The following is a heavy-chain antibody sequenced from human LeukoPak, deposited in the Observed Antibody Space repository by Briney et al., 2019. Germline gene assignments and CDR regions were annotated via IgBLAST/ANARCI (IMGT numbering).Heavy chain of an antibody. Sequence: PSETLSLTCAVSGGSISIGGYSWSWIRQPPGKGLEWIGYIYHSGSTNYNPSLKSRVTISVDTSKNQFSLKLSSVTAADTAVYYCARCIAAAGTFADYYGMDVWGQGTTVTVSS. D-gene: IGHD6-13*01. CDR2: IYHSGST. J-gene: IGHJ6*02. CDR1: GGSISIGGYS. V-gene: IGHV4-30-2*02. CDR3: ARCIAAAGTFADYYGMDV.